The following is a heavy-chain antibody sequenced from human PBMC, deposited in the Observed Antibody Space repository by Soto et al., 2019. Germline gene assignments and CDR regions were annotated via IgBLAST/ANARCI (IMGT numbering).Heavy chain of an antibody. CDR2: ISGSGGST. Sequence: GGSLRLSCAASGFTFSSYAMSWVRQAPGKGLEWVSAISGSGGSTYYADSVKGRFTISRDNSKNTLYLQMNSLRAEDTAVYYCAKDGGHYYDSSGSFDYWGQGTLVTVSS. J-gene: IGHJ4*02. V-gene: IGHV3-23*01. CDR3: AKDGGHYYDSSGSFDY. D-gene: IGHD3-22*01. CDR1: GFTFSSYA.